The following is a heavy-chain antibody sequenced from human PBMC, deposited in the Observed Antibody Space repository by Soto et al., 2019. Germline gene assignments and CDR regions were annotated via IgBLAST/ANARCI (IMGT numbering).Heavy chain of an antibody. D-gene: IGHD4-17*01. CDR3: ARAVSGDPAVDY. Sequence: ASVKVSCKASGYTFTSYYINWVRQATGQGLEWMGWMNPNSGNTSYAQKFQGRVTMTRNTSISTAYMELSSLRSEDTAVYYCARAVSGDPAVDYWGQGTLVTVSS. J-gene: IGHJ4*02. V-gene: IGHV1-8*01. CDR2: MNPNSGNT. CDR1: GYTFTSYY.